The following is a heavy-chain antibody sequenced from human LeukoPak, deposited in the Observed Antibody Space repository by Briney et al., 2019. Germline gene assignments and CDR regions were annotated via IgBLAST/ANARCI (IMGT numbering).Heavy chain of an antibody. D-gene: IGHD6-13*01. J-gene: IGHJ4*02. CDR1: GYTFSSYY. CDR3: ARRKSAPATSFDF. CDR2: IDPSGGFT. V-gene: IGHV1-46*01. Sequence: ASVKVSCKASGYTFSSYYIHWVRQAPGQGLEWMGVIDPSGGFTSYAQKFQGRVTMTRDMSTSTVYMELSSLRSEDTAVYYCARRKSAPATSFDFWGQGTLVTVSS.